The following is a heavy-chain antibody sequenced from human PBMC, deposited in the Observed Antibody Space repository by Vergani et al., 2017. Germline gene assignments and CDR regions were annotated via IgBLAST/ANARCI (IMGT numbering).Heavy chain of an antibody. CDR1: GFTFSSFA. V-gene: IGHV3-23*01. CDR3: AKEPGRIVVVIAIPFFDY. CDR2: ISGSGGST. Sequence: EVQLLESGGGLVQPGGSLRLSCAASGFTFSSFAMSWVRQAPGKGLGWVSAISGSGGSTYYAGSVKGRFTISRDNSKNTLYLQMNSLRAEDTAVYYCAKEPGRIVVVIAIPFFDYWGQGTLVTVSS. D-gene: IGHD2-21*01. J-gene: IGHJ4*02.